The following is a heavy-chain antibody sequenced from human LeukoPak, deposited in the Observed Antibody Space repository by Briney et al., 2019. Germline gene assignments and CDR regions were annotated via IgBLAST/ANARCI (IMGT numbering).Heavy chain of an antibody. V-gene: IGHV1-46*01. CDR1: GYTFTRFY. J-gene: IGHJ4*02. Sequence: GASVKVSCKASGYTFTRFYLYWLRQAPGQGLEWMGTINPNGNTPRYAQKFQGRVTMTKDTSTSTIYLELTSLRSEDTAVYYCAGDSGILNGYYISAYWGQGTLVTVSS. CDR3: AGDSGILNGYYISAY. CDR2: INPNGNTP. D-gene: IGHD3-9*01.